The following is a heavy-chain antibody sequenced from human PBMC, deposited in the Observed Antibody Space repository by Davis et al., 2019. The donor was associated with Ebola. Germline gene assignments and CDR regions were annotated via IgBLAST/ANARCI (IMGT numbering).Heavy chain of an antibody. CDR2: ISSSSGYI. D-gene: IGHD2-15*01. Sequence: GESLKISCAASGFTFSSHSMNWVRQAPGKGLEWVSSISSSSGYIYYADSVEGRFTISRDNAKNSLYLQLNTLRDEDTAVYFCVSAGWDHWGQGTLVTVSS. V-gene: IGHV3-21*06. J-gene: IGHJ4*02. CDR1: GFTFSSHS. CDR3: VSAGWDH.